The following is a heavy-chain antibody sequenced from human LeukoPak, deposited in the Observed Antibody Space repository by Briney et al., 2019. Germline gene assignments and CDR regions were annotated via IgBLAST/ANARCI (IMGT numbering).Heavy chain of an antibody. V-gene: IGHV1-46*01. Sequence: ASVKLSCKASGYTFSGYYMHWVRQAPGPGLEWMGIINPSGGSTSYAQKFQGRVTMTRDTSTSTVYMELSSLRSEDTAVYYCAREQLGHFDYWGQGTLVTVSS. CDR2: INPSGGST. CDR1: GYTFSGYY. D-gene: IGHD6-6*01. J-gene: IGHJ4*02. CDR3: AREQLGHFDY.